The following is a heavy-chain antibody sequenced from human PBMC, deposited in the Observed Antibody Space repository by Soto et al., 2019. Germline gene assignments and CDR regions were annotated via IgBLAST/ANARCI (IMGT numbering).Heavy chain of an antibody. CDR1: GYTFTGYY. J-gene: IGHJ5*02. Sequence: QVQLVQSGAEVKKPGASVKVSCKASGYTFTGYYMHWVRQAPGQGLEWMGWINSNSGGTNYAQKFQGWVTMTRDTSISTAYMELSRARSDDTAVYYCVRCRGIVVAPTGLFAPWGQGNLVTVSS. CDR2: INSNSGGT. CDR3: VRCRGIVVAPTGLFAP. V-gene: IGHV1-2*04. D-gene: IGHD3-22*01.